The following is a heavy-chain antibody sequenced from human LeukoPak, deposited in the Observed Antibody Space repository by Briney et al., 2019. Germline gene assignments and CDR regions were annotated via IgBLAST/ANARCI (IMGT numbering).Heavy chain of an antibody. Sequence: PSETLSLTCTVSGGSISSHYWSWIRQPPGKGLEWIGYIYYSGSTSYNASLKSRVNISVDTSKNQFSLKLSSVTAADTAVYYCATGLDSSSWYWNYWGQGTLVTVSS. CDR2: IYYSGST. J-gene: IGHJ4*02. V-gene: IGHV4-59*11. CDR1: GGSISSHY. D-gene: IGHD6-13*01. CDR3: ATGLDSSSWYWNY.